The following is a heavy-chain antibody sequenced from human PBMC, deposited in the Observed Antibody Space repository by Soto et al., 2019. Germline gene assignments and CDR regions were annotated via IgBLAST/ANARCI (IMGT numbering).Heavy chain of an antibody. J-gene: IGHJ3*02. CDR2: IYHSGST. CDR3: ARVVTPRLDAFDM. CDR1: GGSITSSNW. V-gene: IGHV4-4*02. Sequence: QVQLQESGPGLVKPSGTLSLTCGVSGGSITSSNWWSWVRLTPGKGLEWIGEIYHSGSTNYNPSLKSRVTISVDKSKNHFSLRLSSVTAADTAVYYCARVVTPRLDAFDMWGQGTMVTVSS. D-gene: IGHD6-6*01.